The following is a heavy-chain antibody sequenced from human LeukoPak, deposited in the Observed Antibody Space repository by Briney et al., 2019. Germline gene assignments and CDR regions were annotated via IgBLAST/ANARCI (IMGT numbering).Heavy chain of an antibody. Sequence: SETLSLTCAVYGGSFSGYYWSWIPQPPGKGLEWIGEINHSGSTNYNLSLKSRVTISVDTSKNQFSLKLSSVTATDTAVYDCARGGGYDILTGYYVTRFDYWGQGTLVTVSS. D-gene: IGHD3-9*01. CDR2: INHSGST. CDR1: GGSFSGYY. V-gene: IGHV4-34*01. CDR3: ARGGGYDILTGYYVTRFDY. J-gene: IGHJ4*02.